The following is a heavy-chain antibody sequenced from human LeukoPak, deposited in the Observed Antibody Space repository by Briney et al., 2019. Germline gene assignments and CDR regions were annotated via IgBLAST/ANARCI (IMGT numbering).Heavy chain of an antibody. V-gene: IGHV5-51*01. D-gene: IGHD4-17*01. J-gene: IGHJ4*02. CDR3: AASREDYGDTFGY. Sequence: AESLKISCKGSGYSFTSYWIGWVRQMPGKGLEWMGIIYPGDSDTRYSPSFQGQVTISADKSISAAYLQWSSLKASDTAMYYCAASREDYGDTFGYWGQGTLVTVSS. CDR1: GYSFTSYW. CDR2: IYPGDSDT.